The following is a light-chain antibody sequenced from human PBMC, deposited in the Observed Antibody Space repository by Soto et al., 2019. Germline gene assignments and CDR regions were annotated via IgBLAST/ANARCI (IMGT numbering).Light chain of an antibody. Sequence: DIQVTQSPSTLSASVGGTVTITCRASRSISSWLAWYQQKPGIAPKLLIYKASTLQSGVPSRFSVSGYGTEFTLTISRLQPEDYATDDCQQYDVYSTFGQGTKVDNK. CDR2: KAS. J-gene: IGKJ1*01. CDR1: RSISSW. CDR3: QQYDVYST. V-gene: IGKV1-5*03.